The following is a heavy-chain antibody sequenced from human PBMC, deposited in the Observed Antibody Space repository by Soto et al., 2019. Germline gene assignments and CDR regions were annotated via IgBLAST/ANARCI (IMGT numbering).Heavy chain of an antibody. V-gene: IGHV2-70*01. Sequence: SGPTLVNPAQTLTLTCTFSGFSLSTSGMCVSWIRQPPGKALEWLALIDWDDDKYYSTSLKTRLTISKDTSKNQVVLTMTNMDTVDKATYYCARAGDKAMDAGEGGYYYDYGRDVGGQG. CDR2: IDWDDDK. J-gene: IGHJ6*02. CDR1: GFSLSTSGMC. CDR3: ARAGDKAMDAGEGGYYYDYGRDV. D-gene: IGHD5-18*01.